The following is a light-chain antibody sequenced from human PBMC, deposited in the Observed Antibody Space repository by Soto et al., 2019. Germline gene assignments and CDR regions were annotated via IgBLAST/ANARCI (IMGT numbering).Light chain of an antibody. CDR1: QSVRSN. CDR3: QQYNNRPPWT. Sequence: EIVMTQSPATLSVSPGERATLSCRASQSVRSNLAWYQQKPGQAPRLLIYGASIRATGIPARFSGSGSGTEFTLSISSLQSEDFALYYCQQYNNRPPWTFGQGTKVEIK. V-gene: IGKV3-15*01. CDR2: GAS. J-gene: IGKJ1*01.